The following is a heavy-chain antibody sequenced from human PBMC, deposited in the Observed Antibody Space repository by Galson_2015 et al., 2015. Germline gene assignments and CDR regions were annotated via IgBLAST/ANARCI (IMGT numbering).Heavy chain of an antibody. V-gene: IGHV3-23*01. CDR3: AKESDIAVAARHFQH. J-gene: IGHJ1*01. CDR2: ISGSGGST. D-gene: IGHD6-19*01. CDR1: GFTFSSNA. Sequence: SLRLSCAASGFTFSSNAMSWVRQAPGKGLEWVSAISGSGGSTYYGDSVKGRFTISRDNSKNTLYLHMNSLRAEDTAVYYCAKESDIAVAARHFQHWGQGTLVTVSS.